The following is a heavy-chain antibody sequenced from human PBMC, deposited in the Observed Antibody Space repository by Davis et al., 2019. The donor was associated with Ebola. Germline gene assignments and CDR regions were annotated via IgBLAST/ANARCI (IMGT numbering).Heavy chain of an antibody. Sequence: SQTLSLTCAISGDSVSSNSAAWNWIRQSPSGGLEWLGRTYYRSKWYNDYAVSVESRITINPDTSKNQFSLQLNSVTPEDTAVYYCARSSTFGSGWFDYWGQGTLVTVSS. CDR2: TYYRSKWYN. V-gene: IGHV6-1*01. J-gene: IGHJ4*02. D-gene: IGHD3-16*01. CDR3: ARSSTFGSGWFDY. CDR1: GDSVSSNSAA.